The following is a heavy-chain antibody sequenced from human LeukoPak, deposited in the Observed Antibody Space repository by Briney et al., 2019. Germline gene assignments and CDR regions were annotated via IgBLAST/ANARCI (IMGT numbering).Heavy chain of an antibody. V-gene: IGHV3-30*03. CDR3: ASSPSSYFDY. D-gene: IGHD6-13*01. Sequence: GRSLRLSCAASGFTFSSYGMHWVRQAPGKGLEWVAVISYDGSNKYYADSVKGRFTISRDNAKNSLYLQMNSLRAEDTAVYYCASSPSSYFDYWGQGTLVTVSS. CDR1: GFTFSSYG. CDR2: ISYDGSNK. J-gene: IGHJ4*02.